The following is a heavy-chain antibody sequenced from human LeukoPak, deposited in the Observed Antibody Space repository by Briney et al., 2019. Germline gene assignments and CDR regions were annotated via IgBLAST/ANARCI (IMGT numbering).Heavy chain of an antibody. D-gene: IGHD3-22*01. CDR3: ARVFPTYYYDSSGAYFDY. J-gene: IGHJ4*02. V-gene: IGHV1-69*13. Sequence: SVKVSCKASGYTFSSYAISWVRQAPGQGLEWMGGIIPIFGTANYAQKFQGRVTITADESTSTAYMELSSLRSEDTAVYYCARVFPTYYYDSSGAYFDYWGQGTLVTVSS. CDR2: IIPIFGTA. CDR1: GYTFSSYA.